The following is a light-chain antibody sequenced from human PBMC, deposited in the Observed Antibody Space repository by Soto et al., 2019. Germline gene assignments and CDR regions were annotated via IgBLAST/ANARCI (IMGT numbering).Light chain of an antibody. J-gene: IGKJ2*01. CDR1: QSVSSY. V-gene: IGKV3-20*01. Sequence: FTQTPGALSSPPGPSQTLCCRASQSVSSYLAWYQQKPGQTPRLLIYSAYSRATGIPDRFSGSGSGTDFTLTISRLEPEDLAVYYCQPCGNSQYTFAQGTK. CDR3: QPCGNSQYT. CDR2: SAY.